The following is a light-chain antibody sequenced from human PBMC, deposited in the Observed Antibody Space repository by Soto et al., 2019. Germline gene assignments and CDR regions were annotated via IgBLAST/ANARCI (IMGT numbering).Light chain of an antibody. J-gene: IGLJ3*02. Sequence: QSVVSQPPSASGTPGQRVTVSCSGRSSNIGRKFVYWYQQFPGAAPKLLIFKNDQRPSGVPDRFSGSKSGTSASLAISGLRSEDEADYYCATWDASLSGWVFGGGTQLTVL. CDR2: KND. V-gene: IGLV1-47*01. CDR3: ATWDASLSGWV. CDR1: SSNIGRKF.